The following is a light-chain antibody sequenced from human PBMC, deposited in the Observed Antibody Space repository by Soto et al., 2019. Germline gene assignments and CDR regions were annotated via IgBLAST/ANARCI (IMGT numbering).Light chain of an antibody. CDR2: GAS. CDR1: QSVSSTY. V-gene: IGKV3-20*01. J-gene: IGKJ2*01. CDR3: HQYHSPPQT. Sequence: EIVLTQSPGTLSLSPGERATLSCRASQSVSSTYLIWYQQKPGQAPRLLIYGASSRATGVPDRFSGGGSGTDFTLTISRLEPEDFAVYYCHQYHSPPQTFGQGTKVDIK.